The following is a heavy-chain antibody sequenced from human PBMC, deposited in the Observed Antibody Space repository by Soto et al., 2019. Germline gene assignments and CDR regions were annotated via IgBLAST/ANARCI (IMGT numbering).Heavy chain of an antibody. CDR1: GCAFSCVTDY. CDR2: IYSSGSA. V-gene: IGHV4-39*01. J-gene: IGHJ3*02. Sequence: AVTLSLTFTVSGCAFSCVTDYWGWILHLPGKGLEWIGTIYSSGSADYNPSLKRRVTISVDTSENYFSLELSSVTAADTAVYYCARQLGCGGDYCSDEGLDIWGRGTMVT. D-gene: IGHD2-21*01. CDR3: ARQLGCGGDYCSDEGLDI.